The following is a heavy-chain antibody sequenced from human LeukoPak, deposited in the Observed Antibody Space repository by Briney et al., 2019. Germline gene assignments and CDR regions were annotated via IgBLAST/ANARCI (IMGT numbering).Heavy chain of an antibody. CDR3: VKPSGEDREALAGLWADS. D-gene: IGHD3-10*01. Sequence: GGSLRLSCAVSGFTFSSYWMHWVRQAPGKGLVWVSRINSDGSSTIYADSVKGRFTISRDNSKNTVYLQVNSLTAEDTARYYCVKPSGEDREALAGLWADSWGQGTLVSVSS. V-gene: IGHV3-74*01. CDR2: INSDGSST. J-gene: IGHJ4*02. CDR1: GFTFSSYW.